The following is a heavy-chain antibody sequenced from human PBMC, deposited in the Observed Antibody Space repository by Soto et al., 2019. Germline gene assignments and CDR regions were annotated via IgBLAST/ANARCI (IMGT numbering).Heavy chain of an antibody. J-gene: IGHJ6*02. Sequence: SETLSLTCAVYGGSFSGYYWSWIRQPPGKGLEWIGEINHSGSTNYNPSLKSRVTISVDTSKNQFSLKLSSVTAADTAVYYCARGGFATVTYYYYYGMDVWGQGTTVTVS. D-gene: IGHD4-4*01. CDR1: GGSFSGYY. V-gene: IGHV4-34*01. CDR3: ARGGFATVTYYYYYGMDV. CDR2: INHSGST.